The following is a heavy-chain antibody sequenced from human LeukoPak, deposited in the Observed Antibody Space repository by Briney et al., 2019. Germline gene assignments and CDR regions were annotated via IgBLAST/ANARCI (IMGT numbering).Heavy chain of an antibody. J-gene: IGHJ6*02. CDR2: ISSSGSTI. D-gene: IGHD5-24*01. V-gene: IGHV3-11*01. CDR1: GFTLSDYY. CDR3: ARDGHNEIYYYYYGMDV. Sequence: PGGSLRLSCAASGFTLSDYYMSWIRQAPGKGLEWVSYISSSGSTIYYADSVKGRFTISRDNAKNSLYLQMNSLRAEDTAVYYCARDGHNEIYYYYYGMDVWGQGTTVTVSS.